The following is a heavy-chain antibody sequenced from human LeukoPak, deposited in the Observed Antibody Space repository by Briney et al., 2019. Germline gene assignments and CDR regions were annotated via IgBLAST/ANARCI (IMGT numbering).Heavy chain of an antibody. Sequence: SVKVSCKASGGTFRSYAISWVRQAPGQGLEWMGGIIPIFGTANYAQKFQGRVTITADESTSTAYMELSSLRSEDTAVYYCARGVITFGGVIVRWSRYFDYWGQGTLVTVSS. V-gene: IGHV1-69*01. CDR2: IIPIFGTA. CDR3: ARGVITFGGVIVRWSRYFDY. CDR1: GGTFRSYA. J-gene: IGHJ4*02. D-gene: IGHD3-16*02.